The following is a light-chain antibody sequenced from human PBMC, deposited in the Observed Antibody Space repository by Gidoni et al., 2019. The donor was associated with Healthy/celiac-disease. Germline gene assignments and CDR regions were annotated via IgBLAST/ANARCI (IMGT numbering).Light chain of an antibody. J-gene: IGKJ3*01. CDR1: QSISSW. CDR3: QQYNSYPRS. Sequence: DIQMTQSPSTLSASVGDRVTITCRARQSISSWLAWYQQKPGKAPKLLIYKASSLESGVPSRFSGSGSGTEFTLTISSLQPDDFATYYCQQYNSYPRSFGPGTKVDIK. V-gene: IGKV1-5*03. CDR2: KAS.